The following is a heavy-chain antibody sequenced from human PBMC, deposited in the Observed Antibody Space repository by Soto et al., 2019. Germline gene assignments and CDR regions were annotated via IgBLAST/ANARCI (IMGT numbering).Heavy chain of an antibody. CDR2: ISSSSSYI. D-gene: IGHD6-6*01. V-gene: IGHV3-21*01. J-gene: IGHJ4*02. CDR3: AREGNSSVPPPFGY. CDR1: GFTFSSYS. Sequence: GGSLRLSCAASGFTFSSYSMNWVRQAPGKGLEWVSSISSSSSYIYYADSVKGRFTISRDNAKNSLYLQMNSLRAEDTAVYYCAREGNSSVPPPFGYWGQGTLVTVSS.